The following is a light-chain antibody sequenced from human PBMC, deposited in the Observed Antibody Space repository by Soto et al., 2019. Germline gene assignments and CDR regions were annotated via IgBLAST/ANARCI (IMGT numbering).Light chain of an antibody. CDR1: QSISTE. V-gene: IGKV3-15*01. CDR3: EQGHNWPFT. J-gene: IGKJ2*01. CDR2: SAS. Sequence: EIVMTESPATLSVSPGERATLSCRASQSISTELAWYQQKPGQPPRLLIYSASTRATGVPARFTGSGSGSEFTLTISGLQSEDVAVYYCEQGHNWPFTFGQGTRLEI.